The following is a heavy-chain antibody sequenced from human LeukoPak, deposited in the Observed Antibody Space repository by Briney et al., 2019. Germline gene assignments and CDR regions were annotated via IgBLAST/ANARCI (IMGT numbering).Heavy chain of an antibody. CDR2: IWYDGSNK. J-gene: IGHJ3*02. Sequence: GGSLRLSCAASGFTFSSYGMHWVRQAPGKGLEWVAVIWYDGSNKYYADSVKGRFTISRDNSKNTLYPQMNSLRAEDTAVYYCARDRSEWELPRLDAFDIWGQGTMVTVCS. D-gene: IGHD1-26*01. V-gene: IGHV3-33*01. CDR3: ARDRSEWELPRLDAFDI. CDR1: GFTFSSYG.